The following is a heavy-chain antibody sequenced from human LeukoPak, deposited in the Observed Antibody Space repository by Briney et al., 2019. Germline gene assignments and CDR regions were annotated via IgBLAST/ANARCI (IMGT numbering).Heavy chain of an antibody. CDR3: ARGVWGSSWDDAFDI. CDR2: IYYSGST. Sequence: PSETLSLTCTVSGGSISSYYWSWIRQPPGKGLEWIGYIYYSGSTNYNPSLKSRVTISVDTSKNQFSLKLSSVTAADTAVYYCARGVWGSSWDDAFDIWGQGTMVPVSS. CDR1: GGSISSYY. V-gene: IGHV4-59*01. D-gene: IGHD6-13*01. J-gene: IGHJ3*02.